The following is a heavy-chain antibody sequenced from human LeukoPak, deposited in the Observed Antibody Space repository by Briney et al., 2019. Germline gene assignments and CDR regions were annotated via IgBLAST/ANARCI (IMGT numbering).Heavy chain of an antibody. CDR2: IYTSGST. D-gene: IGHD1-1*01. J-gene: IGHJ5*02. CDR3: ARDRELEEDWFDP. CDR1: GVSMRTYY. V-gene: IGHV4-4*07. Sequence: SETLSLTCTVSGVSMRTYYWSWIRQPAGKGLEWIGRIYTSGSTNYNPSLKSRVTISVDTSKNQFFLKLSSVTAADTAVYYCARDRELEEDWFDPWGQGTLVTVSS.